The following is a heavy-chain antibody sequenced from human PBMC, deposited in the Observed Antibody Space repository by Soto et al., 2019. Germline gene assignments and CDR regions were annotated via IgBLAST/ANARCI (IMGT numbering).Heavy chain of an antibody. Sequence: EVQLVESGGGLVQPGRSLRLSCAASGFTFDDYAMHWVRQAPGKGLEWVSGISWNSGSIGYADSVKGRFTISRDNAKNSLYLQMNSLRAEDTALYYCAKVSGRGPDYWGQGTLVTVSS. V-gene: IGHV3-9*01. CDR3: AKVSGRGPDY. J-gene: IGHJ4*02. D-gene: IGHD2-21*01. CDR1: GFTFDDYA. CDR2: ISWNSGSI.